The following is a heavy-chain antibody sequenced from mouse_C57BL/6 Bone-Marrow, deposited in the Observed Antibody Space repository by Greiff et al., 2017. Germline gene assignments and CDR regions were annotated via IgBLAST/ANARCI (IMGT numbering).Heavy chain of an antibody. CDR2: INPGSGGT. D-gene: IGHD3-2*01. Sequence: QVQLQQSGAELVRPGTSVKVSCKASGYAFTNYLIEWVKQRPGQGLEWIGVINPGSGGTNYNEKFKGKATLTADKSSSTAYMQLSSLTSEDSAGYFCARRQHFDYWGQGTTLTVSS. CDR3: ARRQHFDY. CDR1: GYAFTNYL. V-gene: IGHV1-54*01. J-gene: IGHJ2*01.